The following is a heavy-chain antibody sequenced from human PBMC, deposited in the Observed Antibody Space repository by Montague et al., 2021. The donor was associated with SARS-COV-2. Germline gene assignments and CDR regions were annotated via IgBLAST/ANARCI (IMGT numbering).Heavy chain of an antibody. CDR2: LDWDDDK. D-gene: IGHD3-9*01. CDR1: GFSLSTSGMC. Sequence: PALVKPTQTLTLTCTFPGFSLSTSGMCVSWIRQPPGKALEWLALLDWDDDKYYSPSLKTRLTITKDTSKNQVVLTMTNMDPVDTATYYCARIRDYDTLTSSYSVFDYWGQGTLVTVSS. V-gene: IGHV2-70*01. CDR3: ARIRDYDTLTSSYSVFDY. J-gene: IGHJ4*02.